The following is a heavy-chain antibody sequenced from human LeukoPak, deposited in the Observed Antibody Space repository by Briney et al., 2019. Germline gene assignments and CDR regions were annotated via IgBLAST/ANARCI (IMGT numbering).Heavy chain of an antibody. D-gene: IGHD4-17*01. CDR1: GGSISSYY. CDR2: MYYSGST. Sequence: SETLSLTCTVSGGSISSYYCSWIRQPPGKGLEWIGYMYYSGSTNYNPSLRSRVTISVDTSQNQLSLRLRSVIAADTAVYYCARGGYGDTRYFDLWGRGTLVTVSS. CDR3: ARGGYGDTRYFDL. V-gene: IGHV4-59*01. J-gene: IGHJ2*01.